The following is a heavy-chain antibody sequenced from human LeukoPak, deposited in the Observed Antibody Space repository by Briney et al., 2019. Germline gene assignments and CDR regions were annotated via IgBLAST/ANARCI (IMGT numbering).Heavy chain of an antibody. D-gene: IGHD3-22*01. CDR1: GFTFSDYW. V-gene: IGHV3-74*01. CDR2: ISSDGSRV. J-gene: IGHJ4*02. Sequence: GGSLTLSCAASGFTFSDYWMHWVRQAPGKGLVWVSRISSDGSRVTYADSVKGRFTISRDNSKNTLYLQMNSLRAEDTAVYYCAKETAPYDSSGYLDYWGQGTLVTVSS. CDR3: AKETAPYDSSGYLDY.